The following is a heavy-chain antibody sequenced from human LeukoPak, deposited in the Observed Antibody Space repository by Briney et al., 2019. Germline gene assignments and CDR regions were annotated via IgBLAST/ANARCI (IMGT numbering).Heavy chain of an antibody. V-gene: IGHV4-34*01. CDR2: INHSGST. CDR1: GGSISSYY. CDR3: ARFRGYSGYDSLYYYYGMDV. D-gene: IGHD5-12*01. J-gene: IGHJ6*02. Sequence: SETLSLTCTVSGGSISSYYWSWIRQPPGKGLEWIGEINHSGSTNYNPSLKSRVTISVDTSKNQFSLKLSSVTAADTAVYYCARFRGYSGYDSLYYYYGMDVWGQGTTVTVSS.